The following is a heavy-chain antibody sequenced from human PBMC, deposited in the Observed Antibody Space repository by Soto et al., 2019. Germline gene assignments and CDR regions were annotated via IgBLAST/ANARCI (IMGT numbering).Heavy chain of an antibody. CDR1: GGTFNTYT. CDR2: IVPMYDSV. V-gene: IGHV1-69*06. J-gene: IGHJ4*02. Sequence: SVKVSCKASGGTFNTYTINWVRQAPGRGLEWVGQIVPMYDSVNYAENFQGRVTITADKSTKTAYMELTSLRSEDTALYFCTSWRSYSGSYCFDYWGQGTLVTVSS. CDR3: TSWRSYSGSYCFDY. D-gene: IGHD1-26*01.